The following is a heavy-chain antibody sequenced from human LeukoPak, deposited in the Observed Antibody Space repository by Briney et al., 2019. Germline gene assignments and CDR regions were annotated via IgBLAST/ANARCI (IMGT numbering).Heavy chain of an antibody. CDR1: GFTFSSYG. V-gene: IGHV3-30*18. J-gene: IGHJ4*02. D-gene: IGHD4-17*01. CDR3: AKERYGDFDY. CDR2: ISYDGSNK. Sequence: PGGSLRLSCAASGFTFSSYGMHWVRQAPGKGLEWVAVISYDGSNKYYADSVKGRFTISRDNSKNTLYLQMNSLRAEDTAVYYCAKERYGDFDYWGQGTLVTVST.